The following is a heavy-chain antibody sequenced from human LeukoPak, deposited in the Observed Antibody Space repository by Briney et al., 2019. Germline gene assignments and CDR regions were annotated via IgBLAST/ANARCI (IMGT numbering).Heavy chain of an antibody. J-gene: IGHJ5*02. Sequence: SETLPLTCAVYGGSFSGYYWSWIRQPPGKGLEWIGEINHSGSTNYNPSLKSRVTISVDTSKNQFSLKLSSVTAADTAVYYCGRRLDWFPNWFDPWGQGTLVTVSS. D-gene: IGHD3-9*01. CDR2: INHSGST. CDR1: GGSFSGYY. CDR3: GRRLDWFPNWFDP. V-gene: IGHV4-34*01.